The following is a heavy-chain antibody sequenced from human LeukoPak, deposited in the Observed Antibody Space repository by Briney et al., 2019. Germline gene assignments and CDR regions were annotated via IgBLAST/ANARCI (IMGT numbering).Heavy chain of an antibody. CDR2: IYSGGSS. D-gene: IGHD2-2*01. Sequence: GGSLRLSCEASGFTVSSNYMSWVRQAPGKGLEWVSVIYSGGSSYYADSVKGRFTISRDNSKNILYLQMNSLRAEDTAVYYCARDHCTSASCQTNSYYYGMDVWGQGTTVTVSS. CDR3: ARDHCTSASCQTNSYYYGMDV. CDR1: GFTVSSNY. J-gene: IGHJ6*02. V-gene: IGHV3-66*01.